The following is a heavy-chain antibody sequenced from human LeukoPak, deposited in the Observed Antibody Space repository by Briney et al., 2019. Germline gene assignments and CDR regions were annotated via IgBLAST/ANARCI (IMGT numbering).Heavy chain of an antibody. CDR3: ARGARIFDF. V-gene: IGHV4-4*09. Sequence: PSETLSLTCTVSGGSMSPYYWSWIRQTPGKGLEWIGYTFTSGGTNYNPSLKGRVTISLDTSKNQFSLRLSSVTAADTAVYYCARGARIFDFWGPGTLVTVSS. CDR1: GGSMSPYY. D-gene: IGHD2/OR15-2a*01. J-gene: IGHJ4*02. CDR2: TFTSGGT.